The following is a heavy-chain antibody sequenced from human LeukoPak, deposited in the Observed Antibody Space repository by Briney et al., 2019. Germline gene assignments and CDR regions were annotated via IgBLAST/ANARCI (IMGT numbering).Heavy chain of an antibody. Sequence: GGSLRLSCAPSGFIFSNYAMSWVRQAPGKGLEWVSDISDIGASTNYVGSVKGRFTISRDNSKNMLYMQMNSLRAEDTALYYCAKTTITIFGVVRLDAFDIWGQGTMVTVSS. V-gene: IGHV3-23*01. CDR3: AKTTITIFGVVRLDAFDI. D-gene: IGHD3-3*01. CDR2: ISDIGAST. J-gene: IGHJ3*02. CDR1: GFIFSNYA.